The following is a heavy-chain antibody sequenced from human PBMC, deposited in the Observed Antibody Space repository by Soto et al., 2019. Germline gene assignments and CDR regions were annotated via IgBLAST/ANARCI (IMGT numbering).Heavy chain of an antibody. Sequence: QVQLVESGGGVVQPGRSLRLSCAASGFTFSSYGMHWVRQAPGKGLEWVAVISYDGSNKYYADSVKGRFTISRDNSKNTLYLQMNSLRAEDTAVYYCAKDAFGYYDSSGYHFDYWGQGTLVTVSS. CDR3: AKDAFGYYDSSGYHFDY. D-gene: IGHD3-22*01. CDR1: GFTFSSYG. CDR2: ISYDGSNK. J-gene: IGHJ4*02. V-gene: IGHV3-30*18.